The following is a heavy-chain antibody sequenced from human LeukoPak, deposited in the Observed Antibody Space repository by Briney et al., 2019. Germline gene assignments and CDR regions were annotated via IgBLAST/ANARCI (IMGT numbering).Heavy chain of an antibody. V-gene: IGHV3-48*01. J-gene: IGHJ4*02. D-gene: IGHD3-3*01. CDR3: ATDGGEGY. CDR2: IRSSSSSI. CDR1: GFTFSSYS. Sequence: GGSLRLSCAASGFTFSSYSMNWVRQAPGKGLEWVSNIRSSSSSIYYADSVKGRFTISRDNAKNSLYLRMNSLRAEDTAVYYCATDGGEGYWGQGTLVTVSS.